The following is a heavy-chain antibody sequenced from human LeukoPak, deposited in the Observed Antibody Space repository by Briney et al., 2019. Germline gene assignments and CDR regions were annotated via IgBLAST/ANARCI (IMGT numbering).Heavy chain of an antibody. Sequence: ETLSLTCTVSGGSISSYYWSWIRQPPGKGLEWIGYIDYRGITSYNPSLESRVTISVDTSKNQFSLRLSSMTAADTAVYYCTREYSSGWSGTGYWGQGTLVTVSS. CDR3: TREYSSGWSGTGY. V-gene: IGHV4-59*01. CDR2: IDYRGIT. J-gene: IGHJ4*02. D-gene: IGHD6-19*01. CDR1: GGSISSYY.